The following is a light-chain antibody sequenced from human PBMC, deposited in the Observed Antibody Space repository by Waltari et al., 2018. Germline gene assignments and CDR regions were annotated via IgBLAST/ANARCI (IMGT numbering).Light chain of an antibody. CDR1: SNDIGSYNY. CDR3: SSYTSSGTLV. V-gene: IGLV2-14*03. J-gene: IGLJ2*01. CDR2: DVS. Sequence: QSALTQPASVSGSPGQSITISCSGPSNDIGSYNYIPWYQQHPGRAPKLMIYDVSDRPSGLSDRFSGSKSGNTASLSISGLQAEDEADYYCSSYTSSGTLVFGGGTKLTVL.